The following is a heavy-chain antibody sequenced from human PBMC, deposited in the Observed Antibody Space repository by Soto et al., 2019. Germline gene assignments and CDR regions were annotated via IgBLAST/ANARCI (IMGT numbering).Heavy chain of an antibody. Sequence: SVKVSCKASGGTFSSYTISWVRQAPGQGLEWMGRIIPILGIAKYAQKFQGRVTISWDMSTNTAYMELSSLRSEDTAVYYCARDEMVVATGSRTWHYYYGMDVWGQGTTVTVSS. CDR1: GGTFSSYT. D-gene: IGHD2-15*01. J-gene: IGHJ6*02. CDR3: ARDEMVVATGSRTWHYYYGMDV. V-gene: IGHV1-69*04. CDR2: IIPILGIA.